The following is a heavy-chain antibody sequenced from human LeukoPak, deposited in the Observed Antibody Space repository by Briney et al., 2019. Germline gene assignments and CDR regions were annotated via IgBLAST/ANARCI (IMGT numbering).Heavy chain of an antibody. J-gene: IGHJ4*02. Sequence: PGGSLRLSCAASGFTFSSYWMSWVRQAPGKGLEWVSNIKQDGSEKYYVDSVKGRFTISRDNAKNSLYLQMNSLRAEDTAVYYCARDGNYCSSTSRYAVDYWGQGTLVTVSS. CDR2: IKQDGSEK. D-gene: IGHD2-2*01. CDR3: ARDGNYCSSTSRYAVDY. CDR1: GFTFSSYW. V-gene: IGHV3-7*01.